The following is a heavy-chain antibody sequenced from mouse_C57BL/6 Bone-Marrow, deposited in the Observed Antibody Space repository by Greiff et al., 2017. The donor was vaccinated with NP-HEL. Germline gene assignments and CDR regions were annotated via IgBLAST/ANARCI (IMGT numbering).Heavy chain of an antibody. CDR3: ATPPRLSNWYFDV. Sequence: EVQLQQSGAELVKPGASVKLSCTASGFNIKDYYMHWVKQRTEQGLEWIGRIDPEDGETKYAPKFQGKATITADTASNPAYLQLSSLTSEDTAVYYCATPPRLSNWYFDVWGTGTTVTVSS. V-gene: IGHV14-2*01. CDR1: GFNIKDYY. D-gene: IGHD5-1*01. J-gene: IGHJ1*03. CDR2: IDPEDGET.